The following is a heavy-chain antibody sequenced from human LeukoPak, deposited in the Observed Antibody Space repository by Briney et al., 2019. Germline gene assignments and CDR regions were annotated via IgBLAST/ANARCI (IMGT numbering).Heavy chain of an antibody. CDR1: GFTFSSYA. V-gene: IGHV3-7*01. CDR2: IKPDGSQI. J-gene: IGHJ4*02. CDR3: AKDLFES. D-gene: IGHD3-9*01. Sequence: GGSLRLSCAASGFTFSSYAMHWVRQAPGKGLEWVGNIKPDGSQIFYLDSVKGRFAISRDNAKNSAFLQMNSLRAEDTAIYYCAKDLFESWGQGTLVTVSS.